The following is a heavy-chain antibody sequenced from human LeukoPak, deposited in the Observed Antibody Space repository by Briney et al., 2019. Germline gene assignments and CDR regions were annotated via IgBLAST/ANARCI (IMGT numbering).Heavy chain of an antibody. CDR3: ARLQSANHDNGYYTGGFYYMDV. J-gene: IGHJ6*03. D-gene: IGHD4-17*01. V-gene: IGHV4-59*08. CDR1: GGSMSNNY. CDR2: ISYTGST. Sequence: SETLSLTCSVSGGSMSNNYWGWIRQPPGRGLEWIGYISYTGSTSYTPSLKSRVSIFLETPRNQFSLEVSFVIAADTAVYYCARLQSANHDNGYYTGGFYYMDVWGKGTTVTVSS.